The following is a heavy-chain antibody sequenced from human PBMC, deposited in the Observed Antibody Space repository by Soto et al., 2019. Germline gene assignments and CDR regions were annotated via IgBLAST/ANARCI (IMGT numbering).Heavy chain of an antibody. CDR3: AREWDFWSGKGWFEP. J-gene: IGHJ5*02. D-gene: IGHD3-3*01. V-gene: IGHV4-59*01. CDR1: GGSISSYY. CDR2: IYYSGST. Sequence: PSEALSLTCTVSGGSISSYYWSWIRQPPGKGLEWIGYIYYSGSTNYNPSLKSRVTISVDTSKNQFSLKLSSVTAADTAVYYCAREWDFWSGKGWFEPWGQGTLVTVPS.